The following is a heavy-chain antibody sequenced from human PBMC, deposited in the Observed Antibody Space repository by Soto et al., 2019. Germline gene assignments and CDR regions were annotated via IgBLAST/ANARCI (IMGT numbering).Heavy chain of an antibody. Sequence: GGSLRLSCAASGFTFSSYAMSWVRQAPGKGLEWVSAISGSGGSTYYADSVKGRFTISRDNSKNTLYLQMNSLRAEDTAVYYCAKDYDFWSGNSANFDYWGQGTLVTVSS. D-gene: IGHD3-3*01. CDR1: GFTFSSYA. CDR3: AKDYDFWSGNSANFDY. J-gene: IGHJ4*02. CDR2: ISGSGGST. V-gene: IGHV3-23*01.